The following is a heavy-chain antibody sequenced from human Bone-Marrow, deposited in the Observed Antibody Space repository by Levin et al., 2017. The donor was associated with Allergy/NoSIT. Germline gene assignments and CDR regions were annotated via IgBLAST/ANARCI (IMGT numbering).Heavy chain of an antibody. Sequence: VASVKVSCKASGYTFNTYGISWVRQAPGQGLEWMGWVSPFNGETNYVQTLQGRVTMTTDTFTTTAYMELWSLRSDDTAVYYCARADRPTGLYDYWGQGTLVTVSS. J-gene: IGHJ4*02. V-gene: IGHV1-18*01. CDR2: VSPFNGET. CDR3: ARADRPTGLYDY. CDR1: GYTFNTYG. D-gene: IGHD6-6*01.